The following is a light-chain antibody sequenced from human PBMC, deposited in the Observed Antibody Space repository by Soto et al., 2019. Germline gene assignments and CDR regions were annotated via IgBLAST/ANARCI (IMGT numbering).Light chain of an antibody. CDR1: QSVSNN. V-gene: IGKV3-15*01. Sequence: ILMTQSPATLSVSPGERATLSSRAGQSVSNNLAWYQQKPGQAPRLLIYDASTRATGIPARFSGSGSGTEFTLTISGLQSEDFAVYYCQHYNNWPPWTFGQGTKEEI. CDR3: QHYNNWPPWT. J-gene: IGKJ1*01. CDR2: DAS.